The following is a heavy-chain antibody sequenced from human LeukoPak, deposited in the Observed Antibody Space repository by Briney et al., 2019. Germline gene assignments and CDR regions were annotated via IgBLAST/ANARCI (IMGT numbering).Heavy chain of an antibody. V-gene: IGHV1-8*01. CDR2: MNPNSGNT. Sequence: ASVTVSCKASGYTFTSYDINWVRQATGQGLEWMGWMNPNSGNTGYAQKFQGRVTMTRNTSISTAYMELSSLRSEDMAVYYCARTPIAARRGYYFDYWGQGTLVTVSS. CDR1: GYTFTSYD. J-gene: IGHJ4*02. D-gene: IGHD6-6*01. CDR3: ARTPIAARRGYYFDY.